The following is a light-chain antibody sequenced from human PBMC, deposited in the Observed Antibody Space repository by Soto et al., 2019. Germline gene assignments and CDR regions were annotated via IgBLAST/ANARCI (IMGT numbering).Light chain of an antibody. CDR3: QQSSNWPSVN. V-gene: IGKV3-11*01. CDR2: DAS. Sequence: ESVLTQAPATLSLSPGDVATLSCSASQSITNSLAWYRHQPGQPPRLLIYDASKRATGIPARFIGSGSGTHSTLTISSLEPEDFGLYYCQQSSNWPSVNFGGGTKVDIK. CDR1: QSITNS. J-gene: IGKJ4*01.